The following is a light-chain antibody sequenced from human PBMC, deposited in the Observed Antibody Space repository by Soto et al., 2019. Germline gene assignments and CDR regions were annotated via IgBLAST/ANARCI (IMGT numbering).Light chain of an antibody. J-gene: IGKJ1*01. Sequence: EIQLTHSPSTLSASIEDRVTITCRASQTISDWLAWYQQKPGKAPSLLVYDASKLQTGVPSRFRGSGSGTEFTLTISSLQPDDVATYYCQQYHNYWTFGQGTKVDI. V-gene: IGKV1-5*01. CDR3: QQYHNYWT. CDR1: QTISDW. CDR2: DAS.